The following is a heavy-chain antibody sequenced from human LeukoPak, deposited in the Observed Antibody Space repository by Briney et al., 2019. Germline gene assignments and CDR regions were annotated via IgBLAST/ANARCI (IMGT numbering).Heavy chain of an antibody. J-gene: IGHJ4*02. CDR3: AKTTVGYSSGRYPGWPADC. Sequence: GGSLRLSCEASGFTFNTYAIYWVRQAPGKGLEWVSGICGSGGCTYYADSVKGRFTISRDNSKNTVYLQMNSLTANDTAVYYCAKTTVGYSSGRYPGWPADCWGQGTLVTVSS. D-gene: IGHD6-19*01. CDR1: GFTFNTYA. V-gene: IGHV3-23*01. CDR2: ICGSGGCT.